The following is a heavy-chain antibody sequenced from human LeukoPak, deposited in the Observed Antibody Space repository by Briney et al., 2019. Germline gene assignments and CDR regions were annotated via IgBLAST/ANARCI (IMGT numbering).Heavy chain of an antibody. V-gene: IGHV1-2*02. J-gene: IGHJ6*03. CDR2: INPNSGGT. CDR1: GYTFAGYN. Sequence: ASVKVSCKASGYTFAGYNMHWVRQAPGQGLEWMGWINPNSGGTNYAQKFQGRVTMTRDTSISAAYMELSRLRSDDTAVYYCARGYYYFMDVWGKGTTVTVSS. CDR3: ARGYYYFMDV.